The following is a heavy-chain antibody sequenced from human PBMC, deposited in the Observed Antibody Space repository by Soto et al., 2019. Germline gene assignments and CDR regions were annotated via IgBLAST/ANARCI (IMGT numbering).Heavy chain of an antibody. D-gene: IGHD3-22*01. CDR2: INPSGGNT. CDR1: GYTFTSYY. J-gene: IGHJ3*02. V-gene: IGHV1-46*01. CDR3: ARDFNLYYYDSSGYAFDI. Sequence: ASVKVSCKASGYTFTSYYMHWVRQAPGQGLEWMGIINPSGGNTGYAQKFQGRVTMTRNTSTSTAYMELSSLRSEDTAVYYCARDFNLYYYDSSGYAFDIWGQGTMVTVSS.